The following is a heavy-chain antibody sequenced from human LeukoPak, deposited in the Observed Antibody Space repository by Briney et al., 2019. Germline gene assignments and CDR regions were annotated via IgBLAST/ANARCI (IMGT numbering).Heavy chain of an antibody. Sequence: SETMALTCSVRGYCISSGYYWGWIRQPPEKGLEWIGSIYHSGSTHHNPSLKRRVTISVDTSKNRFSLKLSSVTAADTAVYYCARSPVRCSSTTCFGFYFDYWGQGTLVTVSS. CDR2: IYHSGST. J-gene: IGHJ4*02. D-gene: IGHD2-2*01. CDR3: ARSPVRCSSTTCFGFYFDY. CDR1: GYCISSGYY. V-gene: IGHV4-38-2*02.